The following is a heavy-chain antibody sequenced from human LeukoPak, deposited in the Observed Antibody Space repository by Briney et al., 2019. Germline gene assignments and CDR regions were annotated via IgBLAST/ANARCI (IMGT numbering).Heavy chain of an antibody. V-gene: IGHV4-59*01. D-gene: IGHD3-10*01. CDR1: GGSISGYY. CDR3: ARAGVRKAFDI. Sequence: SETLSLTCTVSGGSISGYYWSWIRQPPGKGPEWIGYIYYSGSTNYNPSLKSRVTISVDTSKNQFSLKLSSVTAADTALYYCARAGVRKAFDIWGQGTMVTVSS. CDR2: IYYSGST. J-gene: IGHJ3*02.